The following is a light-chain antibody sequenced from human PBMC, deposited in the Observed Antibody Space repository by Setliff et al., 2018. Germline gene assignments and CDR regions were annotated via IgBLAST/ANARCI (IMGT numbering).Light chain of an antibody. CDR2: NND. CDR3: AAWDDSLTSRF. V-gene: IGLV1-44*01. J-gene: IGLJ2*01. CDR1: SSNIGSNP. Sequence: LTQPPSASGTPGQRVTISCSGSSSNIGSNPVNWYQQLPGTAPKLLIYNNDQRPSGVPDRFSGSKSATSASLAISGLQGDDEAVYYCAAWDDSLTSRFFGGGTQLTVL.